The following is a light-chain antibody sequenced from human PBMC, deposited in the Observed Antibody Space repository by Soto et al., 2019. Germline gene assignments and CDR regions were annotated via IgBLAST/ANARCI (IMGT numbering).Light chain of an antibody. CDR3: QTYNSARVT. Sequence: DIQMTQSPSSLSASVGDRVTITCRASQGISNSLAWYQQNAGKSPKLLIYAASNLQSGVPSRFSGSGSGTDFSLTISSLQPEDVATYHCQTYNSARVTFGGGTKVEIK. J-gene: IGKJ4*01. V-gene: IGKV1-27*01. CDR1: QGISNS. CDR2: AAS.